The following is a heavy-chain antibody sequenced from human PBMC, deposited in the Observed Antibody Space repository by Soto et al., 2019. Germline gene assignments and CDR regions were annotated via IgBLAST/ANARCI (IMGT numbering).Heavy chain of an antibody. V-gene: IGHV4-30-2*01. CDR2: IYHSGST. D-gene: IGHD6-19*01. Sequence: QLQLQESGSGLVKPSQTLSLTCAVSGGSISSGGYSWSWIRQPPGKGLEWIGYIYHSGSTYYNPSLKSRVTISVDRSNNQFSLKLSSVTAADTAVYYCARTIPGIAVSRGCAFDIWGQGTMVTVSS. CDR3: ARTIPGIAVSRGCAFDI. J-gene: IGHJ3*02. CDR1: GGSISSGGYS.